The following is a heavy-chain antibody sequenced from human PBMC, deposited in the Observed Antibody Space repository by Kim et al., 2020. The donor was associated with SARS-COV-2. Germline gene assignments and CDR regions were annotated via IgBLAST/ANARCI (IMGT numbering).Heavy chain of an antibody. CDR2: IYYSGST. CDR3: ARHANLVYYYGMDV. V-gene: IGHV4-59*08. Sequence: SETLSLTCTVSGVSISSYYWSWIRQPPGKELEWIGHIYYSGSTNYNPSLKSRVTISVDTSKNQFSLKLSSVTAADTAVYYCARHANLVYYYGMDVWGQGT. CDR1: GVSISSYY. J-gene: IGHJ6*02.